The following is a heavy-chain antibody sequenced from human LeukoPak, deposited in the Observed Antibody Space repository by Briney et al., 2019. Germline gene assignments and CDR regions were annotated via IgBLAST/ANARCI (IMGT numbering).Heavy chain of an antibody. J-gene: IGHJ5*02. Sequence: SVKVSCKASGDTFSNYAITWVRQAPGQGLEWMGDIIPIFNTTNYAQKFQGRVTITADESTNTAYMELSSLRSEDTAVYYCARESSISSSWLNWFDPWGQGTLVTVSS. CDR1: GDTFSNYA. V-gene: IGHV1-69*13. CDR3: ARESSISSSWLNWFDP. D-gene: IGHD6-13*01. CDR2: IIPIFNTT.